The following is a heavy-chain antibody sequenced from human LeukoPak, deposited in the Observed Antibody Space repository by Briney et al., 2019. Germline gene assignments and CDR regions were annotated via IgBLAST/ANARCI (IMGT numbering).Heavy chain of an antibody. Sequence: KSSETLSLTCTVSGGSISSSSYYWGWIRQPPGKGLEWIGSIYYSGSTYYNPSLKSRVTISVDTSKNQFSLKLSSVAAADTAVYYCARTRGAIAVAGPYDDYWGQGTLVTVSS. CDR1: GGSISSSSYY. CDR3: ARTRGAIAVAGPYDDY. V-gene: IGHV4-39*07. CDR2: IYYSGST. J-gene: IGHJ4*02. D-gene: IGHD6-19*01.